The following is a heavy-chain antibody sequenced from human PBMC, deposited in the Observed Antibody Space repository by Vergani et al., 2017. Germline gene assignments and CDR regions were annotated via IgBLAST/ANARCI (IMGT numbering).Heavy chain of an antibody. D-gene: IGHD6-6*01. Sequence: EVQLVESGGGLVQPGGSLRLSCAASGFTVSSNYMSWVRQAPGKGLEWVSVICSGGSTYYADSVKGRFTISRDNSKNTLYLQMNSLRAEDTAVYYCTGSSENKYYFDYWGQGTLVTVSS. J-gene: IGHJ4*02. CDR3: TGSSENKYYFDY. CDR2: ICSGGST. V-gene: IGHV3-66*02. CDR1: GFTVSSNY.